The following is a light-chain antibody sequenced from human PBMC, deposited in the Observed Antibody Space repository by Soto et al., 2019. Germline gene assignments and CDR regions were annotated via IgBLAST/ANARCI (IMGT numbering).Light chain of an antibody. CDR2: RAS. CDR1: QNIDSN. V-gene: IGKV3-15*01. CDR3: LQYHNFWA. J-gene: IGKJ4*01. Sequence: IVMTQSPATLSVSPGERATLSCRASQNIDSNIAWYQQRPGQAPRLLIYRASTRAPGVPARFSGSGSGTDFTLTISSLQSEDFAVYSCLQYHNFWAFGRGTQVEIK.